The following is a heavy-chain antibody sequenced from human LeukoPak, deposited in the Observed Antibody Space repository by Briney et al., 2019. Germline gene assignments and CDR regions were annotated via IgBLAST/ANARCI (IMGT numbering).Heavy chain of an antibody. Sequence: GKGLKWLAVISYDGNNKYYADSVRGRFTTSRDNSKNTLSLQMESLRAEDTAVYYYARDLSMYYYYGMDVWGQGTTVTVSS. CDR2: ISYDGNNK. CDR3: ARDLSMYYYYGMDV. V-gene: IGHV3-30-3*01. J-gene: IGHJ6*02.